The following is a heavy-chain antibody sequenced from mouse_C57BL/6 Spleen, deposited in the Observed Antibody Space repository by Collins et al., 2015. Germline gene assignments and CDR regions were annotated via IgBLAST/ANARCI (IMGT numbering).Heavy chain of an antibody. D-gene: IGHD2-5*01. J-gene: IGHJ3*01. CDR3: TRKAYYTNYGWFAY. V-gene: IGHV1-9*01. Sequence: QVQLQQSGAELMKPGASVKLSCKATGYTFTGYWIEWVKQRPGHGLEWIGEILPGSGSTNYNEKFKGKATFTADTSSNTAYMQLNSLTTEDSAIYYCTRKAYYTNYGWFAYWGQGTLVTVSA. CDR2: ILPGSGST. CDR1: GYTFTGYW.